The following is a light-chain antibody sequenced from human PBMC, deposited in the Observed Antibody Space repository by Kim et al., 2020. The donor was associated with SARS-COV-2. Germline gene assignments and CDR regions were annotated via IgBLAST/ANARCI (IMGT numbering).Light chain of an antibody. CDR1: QSVSSSY. V-gene: IGKV3-20*01. Sequence: EIVLTQSPGTLSLSPGERATLSCSASQSVSSSYLAWYQQKPGQAPRLLIYGASSRATGIPDRFSGSGSGTDFTLTISRLEPEDIAVYYGQQYGSSPRTFGQGTKMDFK. CDR2: GAS. J-gene: IGKJ1*01. CDR3: QQYGSSPRT.